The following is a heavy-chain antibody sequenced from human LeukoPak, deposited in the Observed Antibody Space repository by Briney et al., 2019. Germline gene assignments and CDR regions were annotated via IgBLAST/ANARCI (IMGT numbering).Heavy chain of an antibody. J-gene: IGHJ4*02. V-gene: IGHV1-18*01. CDR1: GYTLTSHG. D-gene: IGHD4-11*01. CDR3: ARDWPTVIADY. Sequence: ASVKVSCKTSGYTLTSHGISWVRQAPGEGLEWMGWISANNGDTNYAQKMQGRLTMTTDTSTSTAYMELRSLSYDDTATYYCARDWPTVIADYWGQGTLVTVSS. CDR2: ISANNGDT.